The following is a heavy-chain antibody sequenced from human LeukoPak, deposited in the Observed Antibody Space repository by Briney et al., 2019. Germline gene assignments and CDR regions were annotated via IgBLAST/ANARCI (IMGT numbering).Heavy chain of an antibody. V-gene: IGHV3-15*01. CDR1: GFTFSNAW. CDR2: IKSKTDGGTT. CDR3: TTDRRAVGATDY. J-gene: IGHJ4*02. Sequence: GGSLRLSCAASGFTFSNAWMSWVRQDPGKGLEWVGRIKSKTDGGTTDYAAPVKGRFTISRDDSKNTLYLQMNSLKTEDTAVYYCTTDRRAVGATDYWGQGTLVTVSS. D-gene: IGHD1-26*01.